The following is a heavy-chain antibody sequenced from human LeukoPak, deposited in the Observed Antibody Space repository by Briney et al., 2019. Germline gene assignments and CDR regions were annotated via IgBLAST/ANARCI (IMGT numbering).Heavy chain of an antibody. J-gene: IGHJ4*02. CDR2: ISGSGGST. V-gene: IGHV3-23*01. CDR3: AKYYYDSSGYYYDPIYFDY. D-gene: IGHD3-22*01. Sequence: SEGSLRLSCAASGFTFSSYAMSWVRQAPGKGLEWVSAISGSGGSTYYADSVKGRFTISRDNSKNTLYLQMNSLRAEDTAVYYCAKYYYDSSGYYYDPIYFDYWGLGTLVTVSS. CDR1: GFTFSSYA.